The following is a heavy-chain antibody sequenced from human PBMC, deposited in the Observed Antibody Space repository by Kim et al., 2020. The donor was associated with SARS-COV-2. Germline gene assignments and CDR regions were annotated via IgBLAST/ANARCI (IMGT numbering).Heavy chain of an antibody. D-gene: IGHD6-13*01. CDR1: GFTFRSSA. Sequence: GGSLRLSCAGSGFTFRSSAMSWVRQAPGKGPEWVSHISGRGDSTYYAGSVKGRFTISRDNSKNTLYLQMNSLRGDDTAVYFCAKSHSSSWGFFDCWGQG. CDR2: ISGRGDST. V-gene: IGHV3-23*01. J-gene: IGHJ4*02. CDR3: AKSHSSSWGFFDC.